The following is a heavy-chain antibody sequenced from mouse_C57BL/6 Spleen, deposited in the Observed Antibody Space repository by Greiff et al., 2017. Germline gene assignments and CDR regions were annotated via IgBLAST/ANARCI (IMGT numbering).Heavy chain of an antibody. Sequence: EVKLLESGGGLVQPKGSLKLSCAASGFSFNTYAMNWVRQAPGKGLEWVARIRNKSNNNATYYADSVKNRFTISRDDSGSMLYLQMNNLKTAGTAMDYCVRHNYGSYAMDYWGQGTSVTVSS. CDR2: IRNKSNNNAT. V-gene: IGHV10-1*01. CDR1: GFSFNTYA. D-gene: IGHD1-1*01. CDR3: VRHNYGSYAMDY. J-gene: IGHJ4*01.